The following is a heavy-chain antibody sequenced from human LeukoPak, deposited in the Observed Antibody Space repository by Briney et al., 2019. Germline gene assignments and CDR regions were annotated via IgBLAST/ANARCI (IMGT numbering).Heavy chain of an antibody. CDR3: ARQMAKVTLYYYCYMDV. Sequence: SETLSLTCTVSGGSISSSSYYWGWIRQPPGKGLEWIGRIYYSGRTYYNPSLKSRVTISVDTSKNQFSLKLSSVTAADTAVYYCARQMAKVTLYYYCYMDVWGKGTTVTVSS. V-gene: IGHV4-39*01. J-gene: IGHJ6*03. D-gene: IGHD5-24*01. CDR2: IYYSGRT. CDR1: GGSISSSSYY.